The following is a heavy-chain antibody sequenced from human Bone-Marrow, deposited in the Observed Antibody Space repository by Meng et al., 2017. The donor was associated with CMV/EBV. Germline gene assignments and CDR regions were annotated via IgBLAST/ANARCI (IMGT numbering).Heavy chain of an antibody. CDR1: GGSFSGYY. CDR3: ARWTTVASPVDY. V-gene: IGHV4-34*01. Sequence: SETLSLTCAVYGGSFSGYYWSWIRQPPGKGLEWIGEINHSGSTNYNPSLKSRVTISVDTSKNQFSLKLSSVTAADTAVYYCARWTTVASPVDYWGQGTLVTVSS. D-gene: IGHD4-11*01. J-gene: IGHJ4*02. CDR2: INHSGST.